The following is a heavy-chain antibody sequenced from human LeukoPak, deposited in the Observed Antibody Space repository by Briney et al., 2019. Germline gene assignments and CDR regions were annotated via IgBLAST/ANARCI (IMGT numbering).Heavy chain of an antibody. D-gene: IGHD4-11*01. CDR2: INHSGST. Sequence: SETLSLTCAVYGGSFSGYYWSWIRQPPGKGVEWIGEINHSGSTNYNPSLKSRVTISVATSKNQFSLKLSSVTAADTAVYYCASSGGSNYDYFDYWGQGTLVTVSS. CDR3: ASSGGSNYDYFDY. J-gene: IGHJ4*02. V-gene: IGHV4-34*01. CDR1: GGSFSGYY.